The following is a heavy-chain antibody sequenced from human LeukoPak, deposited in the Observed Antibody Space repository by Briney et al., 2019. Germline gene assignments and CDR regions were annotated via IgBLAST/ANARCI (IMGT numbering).Heavy chain of an antibody. Sequence: SGTLSLTCTVSGVSISSGGYYWSWIRQPPGRGLEWIGYTLHTGRTYYNPSLKSRVTISVDTSKNQLSLKLSSVTAADTAVYFCARGGDAHKGGNYWGQGTLVTVSS. V-gene: IGHV4-30-2*01. CDR3: ARGGDAHKGGNY. CDR1: GVSISSGGYY. D-gene: IGHD5-24*01. CDR2: TLHTGRT. J-gene: IGHJ4*02.